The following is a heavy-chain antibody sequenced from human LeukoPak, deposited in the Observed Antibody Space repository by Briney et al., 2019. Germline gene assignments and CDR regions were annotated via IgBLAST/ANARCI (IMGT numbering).Heavy chain of an antibody. CDR2: ISAYNGNT. D-gene: IGHD3-3*01. V-gene: IGHV1-18*01. CDR3: ARVDHTRYYDFWSPTRYYYYYYMDV. CDR1: GYTFTSYG. J-gene: IGHJ6*03. Sequence: GASVKVSCKASGYTFTSYGISWVRQAPGQGLEWMGWISAYNGNTNYAQKLQGRVTMTTDTSTSTAYMELRSLRSDDTAVYYCARVDHTRYYDFWSPTRYYYYYYMDVWGKGTTVTVSS.